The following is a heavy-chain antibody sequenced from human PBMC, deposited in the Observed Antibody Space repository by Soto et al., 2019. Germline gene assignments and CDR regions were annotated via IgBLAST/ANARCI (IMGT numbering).Heavy chain of an antibody. V-gene: IGHV3-53*01. Sequence: PGGSLRLSCAASGFTVSSNYMSWVRQAPGKGLEWVSVIYSGGSTYYADSVKGRFTISRDNSKNTLYLQMNSLRAEDTAVYYCVGSSLPYYYYGMDVWGQGTTVTVSS. CDR2: IYSGGST. CDR3: VGSSLPYYYYGMDV. D-gene: IGHD6-6*01. CDR1: GFTVSSNY. J-gene: IGHJ6*02.